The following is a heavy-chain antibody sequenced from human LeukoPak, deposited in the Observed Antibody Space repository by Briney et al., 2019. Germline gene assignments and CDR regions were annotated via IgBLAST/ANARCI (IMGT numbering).Heavy chain of an antibody. J-gene: IGHJ4*02. Sequence: ASVKVSCKASGGTFSSYAISWVRQAPGQGLEWMGGIIPIFGTANHAQKFQGRVTITADESTSTAYMELSSLGSEDTAVYYCARDVGGDFWSGFHYFDYWGQGTLVTVSS. D-gene: IGHD3-3*01. CDR3: ARDVGGDFWSGFHYFDY. CDR2: IIPIFGTA. V-gene: IGHV1-69*13. CDR1: GGTFSSYA.